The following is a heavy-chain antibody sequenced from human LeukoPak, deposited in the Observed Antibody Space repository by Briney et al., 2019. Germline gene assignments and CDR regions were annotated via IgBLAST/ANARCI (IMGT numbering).Heavy chain of an antibody. CDR1: GGSISSSSYY. J-gene: IGHJ4*02. Sequence: NPSETLSLTCTVSGGSISSSSYYWGWIRQPPGKGLEWIGSIYYSGSTYYNPSLKSRVTISVDTSKNQFSLKLSSVTAADTAVYYCASVPHYYYDSSGYSDYLGQGTLVTVSS. D-gene: IGHD3-22*01. V-gene: IGHV4-39*01. CDR3: ASVPHYYYDSSGYSDY. CDR2: IYYSGST.